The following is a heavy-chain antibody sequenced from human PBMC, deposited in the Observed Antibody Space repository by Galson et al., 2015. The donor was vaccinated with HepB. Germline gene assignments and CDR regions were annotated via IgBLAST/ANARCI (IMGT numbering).Heavy chain of an antibody. CDR1: GFTFSSYS. CDR3: ARLAAALLPYFGY. Sequence: SLRLSCAASGFTFSSYSMNWVRQAPGKGLEWVSSISSSSSYIYYADSVKGRFTISRDNAKNSLYLQMNSLRAEDTAVYYCARLAAALLPYFGYWGQGTLVTVSS. V-gene: IGHV3-21*01. D-gene: IGHD6-13*01. CDR2: ISSSSSYI. J-gene: IGHJ4*02.